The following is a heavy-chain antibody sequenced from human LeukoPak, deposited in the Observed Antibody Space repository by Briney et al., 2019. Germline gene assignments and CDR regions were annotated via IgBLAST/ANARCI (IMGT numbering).Heavy chain of an antibody. Sequence: GGSLQISCQGSGYRFTSYWIGWVRPVPGKGLEGMGIFYPGDSDTTYSPSFQGQVTISADQSISTAYLQWSSLKASDTAMYYCARLRVRSLDYWGQGTLVTVSS. J-gene: IGHJ4*02. CDR2: FYPGDSDT. CDR1: GYRFTSYW. D-gene: IGHD6-13*01. V-gene: IGHV5-51*01. CDR3: ARLRVRSLDY.